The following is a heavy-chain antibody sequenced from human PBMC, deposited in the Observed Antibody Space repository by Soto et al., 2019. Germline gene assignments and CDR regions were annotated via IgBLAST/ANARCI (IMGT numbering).Heavy chain of an antibody. CDR2: ISGGGDIT. V-gene: IGHV3-23*01. J-gene: IGHJ4*02. Sequence: EVLLLESGGGFVQPGGSLRLSCAASGFSFDYFAMGWVRQSPGRGLEWVSSISGGGDITYDADSFKGRFIISRDKSKNTLYLEMNSLRAEDTAVYYCARESEDLTSNFDYWGQGTLVTVSS. CDR1: GFSFDYFA. CDR3: ARESEDLTSNFDY.